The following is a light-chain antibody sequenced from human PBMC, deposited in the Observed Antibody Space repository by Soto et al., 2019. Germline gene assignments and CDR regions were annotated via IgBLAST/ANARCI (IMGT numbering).Light chain of an antibody. J-gene: IGKJ3*01. V-gene: IGKV1-5*01. Sequence: DNPLTQSPSSLSASVGDRVTITCRARHSINDWLAWYQQKPGKAPKLLIYDASSLESGVPSRFSGGGSGTEFSLIISSLQSEDFAVYYCQQYNDWPFTFGPGTKVDIK. CDR1: HSINDW. CDR2: DAS. CDR3: QQYNDWPFT.